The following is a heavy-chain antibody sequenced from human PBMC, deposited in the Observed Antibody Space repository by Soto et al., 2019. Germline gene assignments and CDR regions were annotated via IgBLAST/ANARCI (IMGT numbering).Heavy chain of an antibody. V-gene: IGHV1-18*04. D-gene: IGHD2-8*01. Sequence: QVQLVQSGAEVKKPGASVKVSCKASGYNFTSYGLSWVRQAPGQGLEWMGWISAYNGNTNYAQKLQGRVTMTSDTSTRTADVELSSLRSDATAVYYCASDLSIGDCTTGVCPFDYRGQGTLVTVSS. CDR3: ASDLSIGDCTTGVCPFDY. J-gene: IGHJ4*02. CDR2: ISAYNGNT. CDR1: GYNFTSYG.